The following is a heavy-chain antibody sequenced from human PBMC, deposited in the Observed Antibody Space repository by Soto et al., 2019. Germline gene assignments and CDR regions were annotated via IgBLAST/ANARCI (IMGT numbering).Heavy chain of an antibody. V-gene: IGHV1-3*01. J-gene: IGHJ6*02. CDR1: GYTFTSYP. CDR3: ETDLGDTAIYYYGMDV. Sequence: GASVKVSCKASGYTFTSYPIHWVRQAPGQRLEWMGWINAGNANTKYSRKFQGRVTITRDTSASTAYMELSSLRSEDTALYYRETDLGDTAIYYYGMDVWGQGTPVTVSS. CDR2: INAGNANT. D-gene: IGHD5-18*01.